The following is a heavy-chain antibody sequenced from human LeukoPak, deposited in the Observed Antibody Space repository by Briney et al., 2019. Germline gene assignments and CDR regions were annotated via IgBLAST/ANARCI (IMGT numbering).Heavy chain of an antibody. D-gene: IGHD2-21*02. V-gene: IGHV3-33*01. CDR1: GFTFSSYG. CDR2: IWYDGSNK. CDR3: ARDHLAYCGGDCPISDY. Sequence: GGSLRLSCAASGFTFSSYGMHWVRQAPGKGLEWVAVIWYDGSNKYYADSVKGRFTISRDNSKNTLYLQMNSLRAEDTAVYYCARDHLAYCGGDCPISDYWGQRTLVTVSS. J-gene: IGHJ4*02.